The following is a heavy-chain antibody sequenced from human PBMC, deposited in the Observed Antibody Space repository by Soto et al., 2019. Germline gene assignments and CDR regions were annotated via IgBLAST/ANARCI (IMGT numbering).Heavy chain of an antibody. V-gene: IGHV1-3*01. Sequence: GGPVKVSCKASGYTFTSYAMHWVRQAPGQRLEWMGWINAGNGNTKYSQKFQGRVTITRDTSASTAYMELSSLRSEDTAVYYCARGYCSSTSCYAQLDYWGQGT. CDR3: ARGYCSSTSCYAQLDY. D-gene: IGHD2-2*01. J-gene: IGHJ4*02. CDR2: INAGNGNT. CDR1: GYTFTSYA.